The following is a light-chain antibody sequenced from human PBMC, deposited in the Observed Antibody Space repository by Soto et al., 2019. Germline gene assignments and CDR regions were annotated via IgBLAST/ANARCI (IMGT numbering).Light chain of an antibody. CDR2: DAS. V-gene: IGKV3-20*01. Sequence: EIVLTQSPGTLSLSPGERATISCRASQIVISSYLAWYQQKPGQAPRLLIYDASSRATGIPDRFSGSGSGTDFTLTISTLEPEDSAVYYCQQYGDSPGTFGPGTKVDIK. J-gene: IGKJ3*01. CDR3: QQYGDSPGT. CDR1: QIVISSY.